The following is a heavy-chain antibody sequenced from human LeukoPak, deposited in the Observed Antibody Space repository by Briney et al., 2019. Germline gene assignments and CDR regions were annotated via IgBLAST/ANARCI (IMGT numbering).Heavy chain of an antibody. J-gene: IGHJ4*02. Sequence: SSETLSLTCTVSGGSIGSYYWSWIRQPPGKGLEWIGYIYNSGSTNYSPSLKSRVSISVDTPKNQFSLRLSSVTAADTAVYYCARGDIVVVNPYFDVWGQGTLVTVSS. D-gene: IGHD2-15*01. V-gene: IGHV4-59*01. CDR2: IYNSGST. CDR1: GGSIGSYY. CDR3: ARGDIVVVNPYFDV.